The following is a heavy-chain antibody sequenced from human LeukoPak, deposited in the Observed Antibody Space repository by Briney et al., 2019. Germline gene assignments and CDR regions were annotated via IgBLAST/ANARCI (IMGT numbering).Heavy chain of an antibody. D-gene: IGHD3-10*01. CDR3: ARGNLIRSGTVDWFDP. J-gene: IGHJ5*02. CDR2: IYHSGST. V-gene: IGHV4-30-2*01. CDR1: GGSISSGGYS. Sequence: SETLSLTCAVSGGSISSGGYSWSWIRQPPGKGLEWIGYIYHSGSTYYNPSLKSRITISVDRSKNQFSLKLSSVTAADTAVYYCARGNLIRSGTVDWFDPWGQGTLVTVSS.